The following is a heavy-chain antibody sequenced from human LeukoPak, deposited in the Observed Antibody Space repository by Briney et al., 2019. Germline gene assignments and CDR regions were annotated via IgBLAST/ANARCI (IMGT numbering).Heavy chain of an antibody. Sequence: PGGSLRLSCAASGFTFSSYSMNWVRQAPGKGLEWISSISSSSSYIYYADSVKGRFTISRDNAKNSLYLQMNSLRAEDTAVYYCARDDDWRSFDAFDIWGQGTMVTVSS. CDR3: ARDDDWRSFDAFDI. D-gene: IGHD3-9*01. V-gene: IGHV3-21*01. CDR2: ISSSSSYI. CDR1: GFTFSSYS. J-gene: IGHJ3*02.